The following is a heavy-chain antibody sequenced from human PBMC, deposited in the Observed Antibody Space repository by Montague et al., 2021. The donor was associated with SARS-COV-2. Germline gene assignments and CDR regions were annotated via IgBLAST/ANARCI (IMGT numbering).Heavy chain of an antibody. D-gene: IGHD3-16*01. Sequence: TLSLTCTVSGGSINSITYYWSWIRQPAGKGLEWIGRIDSGGYNNYNPSLKSRVTMSMDTSKNQSFLNLTSLTAADTAVYYCARVLGKVTDSWGPGTLVTVSS. CDR2: IDSGGYN. CDR3: ARVLGKVTDS. V-gene: IGHV4-61*02. J-gene: IGHJ5*01. CDR1: GGSINSITYY.